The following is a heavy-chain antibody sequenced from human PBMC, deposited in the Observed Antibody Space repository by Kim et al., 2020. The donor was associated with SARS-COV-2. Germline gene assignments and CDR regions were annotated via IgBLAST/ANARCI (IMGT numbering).Heavy chain of an antibody. CDR2: IDPSDSYT. J-gene: IGHJ6*02. V-gene: IGHV5-10-1*01. Sequence: GESLKISCKGSGYSFTSYWISWVRQMPGKGLEWMGRIDPSDSYTNYSPSFQGHVTISADKSISTAYLQWSSLKASDTAMYYCASVGGSGNIRYYYYGMDVWGQGTTVTVSS. CDR1: GYSFTSYW. CDR3: ASVGGSGNIRYYYYGMDV. D-gene: IGHD2-15*01.